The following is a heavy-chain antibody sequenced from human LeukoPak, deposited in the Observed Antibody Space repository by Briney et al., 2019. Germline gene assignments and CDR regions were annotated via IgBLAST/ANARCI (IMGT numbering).Heavy chain of an antibody. Sequence: PSETLSLTCTVSGGSISSSSYYWGWIRQPPGKGLEWIGSIYYSGSTYYNPSLKSRVTISVDTSKNQFSLKLSSVTAADTAVYYCAREGDDFWSGRNRWFDPWGQGTLVTVSS. D-gene: IGHD3-3*01. CDR3: AREGDDFWSGRNRWFDP. J-gene: IGHJ5*02. CDR2: IYYSGST. CDR1: GGSISSSSYY. V-gene: IGHV4-39*07.